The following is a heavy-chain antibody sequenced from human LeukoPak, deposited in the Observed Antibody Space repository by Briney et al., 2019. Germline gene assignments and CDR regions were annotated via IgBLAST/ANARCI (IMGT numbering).Heavy chain of an antibody. CDR1: GFTFSDYY. Sequence: GGSLRLSCAASGFTFSDYYMSWIRQAPGKGLEWVSYISSSGSTIYYADSVKGRFTISRDNAKNSLYLQMNSLRAEDTAVYYCARDHKSGRNYYYYGMDVWGQGTTVTVSS. J-gene: IGHJ6*02. D-gene: IGHD1-14*01. CDR2: ISSSGSTI. V-gene: IGHV3-11*01. CDR3: ARDHKSGRNYYYYGMDV.